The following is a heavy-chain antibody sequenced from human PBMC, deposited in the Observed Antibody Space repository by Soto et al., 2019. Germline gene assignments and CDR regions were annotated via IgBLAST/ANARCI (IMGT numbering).Heavy chain of an antibody. Sequence: QVQLVQSGAEVKKPGASVKVSCKASGYTFTSYGISWVRQAPGQWLEWMGWISAYNGNTNYAQKLQGRVTMTTDPSTSTAYMELRSLRSDDTAVYYCARDRGGVQYYDYIWGRSLWFDPWGQGTLVTVSS. D-gene: IGHD3-16*01. CDR2: ISAYNGNT. V-gene: IGHV1-18*01. J-gene: IGHJ5*02. CDR3: ARDRGGVQYYDYIWGRSLWFDP. CDR1: GYTFTSYG.